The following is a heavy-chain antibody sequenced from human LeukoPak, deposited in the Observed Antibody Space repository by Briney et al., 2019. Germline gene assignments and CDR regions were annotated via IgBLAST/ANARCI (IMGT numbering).Heavy chain of an antibody. CDR1: GFTFGDYA. J-gene: IGHJ4*02. V-gene: IGHV3-49*04. Sequence: GGSLRLSCTASGFTFGDYAMSWVRQAPGKGLEWVGFIRSKAYGGTTEYAASVKGRFTISRDDSKSIAYLQMNSLKTEDTAVYYCTRDRTPDSSGYYGGYWGQGTLVTVSS. CDR2: IRSKAYGGTT. CDR3: TRDRTPDSSGYYGGY. D-gene: IGHD3-22*01.